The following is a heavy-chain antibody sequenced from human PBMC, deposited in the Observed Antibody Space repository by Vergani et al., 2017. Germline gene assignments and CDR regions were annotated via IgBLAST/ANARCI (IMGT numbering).Heavy chain of an antibody. CDR2: ISGSGGYT. J-gene: IGHJ6*03. D-gene: IGHD4-17*01. CDR3: ATFTVTTPHYYYYYMDV. CDR1: GFTFSSYA. Sequence: EVQLLESGGGLVKPGGSLRLSCAASGFTFSSYALSWVRQAPGKGLEWVSAISGSGGYTYYADSVRGRFTISRDNSKHTLYLQMNSLRVEDTAVYHCATFTVTTPHYYYYYMDVWGKGTTVTVSS. V-gene: IGHV3-23*01.